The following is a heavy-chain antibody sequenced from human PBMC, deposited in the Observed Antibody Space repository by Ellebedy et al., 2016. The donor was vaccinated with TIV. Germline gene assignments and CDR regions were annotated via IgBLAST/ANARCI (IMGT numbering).Heavy chain of an antibody. CDR2: ISGGGGTT. D-gene: IGHD1-26*01. Sequence: GESLKISXAASGFTFNSYAMSWVRQVPGKGLEWVSAISGGGGTTYYADSVKGRFTISRDNSKNTLYMQMNSLRAEDTAIYYCAKVPLVGATLTYFDYWGQGTLVTVSS. CDR3: AKVPLVGATLTYFDY. J-gene: IGHJ4*02. CDR1: GFTFNSYA. V-gene: IGHV3-23*01.